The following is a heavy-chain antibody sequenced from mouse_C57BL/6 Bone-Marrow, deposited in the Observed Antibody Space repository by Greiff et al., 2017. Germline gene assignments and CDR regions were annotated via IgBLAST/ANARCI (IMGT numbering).Heavy chain of an antibody. Sequence: EVKLVESGAELVRPGASVKLSCTASGFNIKDDYMHWVKQRPEQGLEWIGWIDPENGDTEYASKFQGKATITADTSSNTAYLQLSSLTSEDTAVYYCTGLRPLMDYWGQGTSVTVSS. J-gene: IGHJ4*01. CDR2: IDPENGDT. CDR1: GFNIKDDY. CDR3: TGLRPLMDY. D-gene: IGHD3-2*02. V-gene: IGHV14-4*01.